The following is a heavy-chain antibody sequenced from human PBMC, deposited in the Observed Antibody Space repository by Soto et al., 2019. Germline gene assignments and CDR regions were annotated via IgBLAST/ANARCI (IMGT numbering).Heavy chain of an antibody. CDR3: ASLTGSPPNYYGMAV. CDR2: IWYDGSNK. J-gene: IGHJ6*02. V-gene: IGHV3-33*01. Sequence: PGGSLRLSCAASGFTFSSYGMHWVRQAPGKGLEWVAVIWYDGSNKYYADSVKGRFTISRDNSKNTLYLQMNSLRAEDTAVYYCASLTGSPPNYYGMAVWGQGTTVTGSS. CDR1: GFTFSSYG. D-gene: IGHD3-9*01.